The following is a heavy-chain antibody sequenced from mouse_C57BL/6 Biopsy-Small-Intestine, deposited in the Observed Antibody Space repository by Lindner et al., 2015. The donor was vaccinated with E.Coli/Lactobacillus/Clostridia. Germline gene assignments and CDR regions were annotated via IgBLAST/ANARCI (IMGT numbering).Heavy chain of an antibody. CDR2: TYPGDGDT. D-gene: IGHD2-13*01. J-gene: IGHJ1*01. V-gene: IGHV1-82*01. Sequence: VQLQESGPELVKPGASVKISCKVSGYVFSSSWMNWVKQRPGKGLEWIGWTYPGDGDTDYNGKFRGKATLTADKSSSTAYLQLSSLTSEDSAVYFCARHYGDYHWYLEDWGAGTTVTVSS. CDR1: GYVFSSSW. CDR3: ARHYGDYHWYLED.